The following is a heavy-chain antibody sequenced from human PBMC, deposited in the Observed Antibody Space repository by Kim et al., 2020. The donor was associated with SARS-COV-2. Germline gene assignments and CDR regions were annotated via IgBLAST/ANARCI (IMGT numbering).Heavy chain of an antibody. CDR3: ARDLTDAHPEDIVVVPAAQGGMDV. V-gene: IGHV3-30*04. CDR1: GFTFSSYA. Sequence: GGSLRLSCAASGFTFSSYAMHWVRQAPGKGLEWVAVISYDGSNKYYADSVKGRFTISRDNSKNTLYLQMNSLRAEDTAVYYCARDLTDAHPEDIVVVPAAQGGMDVWGQGTTVTVSS. CDR2: ISYDGSNK. J-gene: IGHJ6*02. D-gene: IGHD2-2*01.